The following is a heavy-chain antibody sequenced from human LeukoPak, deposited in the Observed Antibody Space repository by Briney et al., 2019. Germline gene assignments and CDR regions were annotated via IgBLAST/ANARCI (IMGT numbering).Heavy chain of an antibody. D-gene: IGHD3-16*02. CDR2: IKQDGSEK. CDR3: ARDLIAIGKAFDI. Sequence: GGSLRLSRAASGFTFTNYEMNWVRQAPGKGLEWVGNIKQDGSEKYYVDSVKGRFTISRDNAKNSLYLQMNSLRAEDTGVYYCARDLIAIGKAFDIWGQGTMVTVSS. V-gene: IGHV3-7*01. CDR1: GFTFTNYE. J-gene: IGHJ3*02.